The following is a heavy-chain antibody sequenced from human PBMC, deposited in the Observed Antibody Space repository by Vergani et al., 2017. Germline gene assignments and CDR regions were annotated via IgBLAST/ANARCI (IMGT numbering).Heavy chain of an antibody. CDR3: ARAPLTTVVRGAYWYFDL. J-gene: IGHJ2*01. V-gene: IGHV1-69*01. Sequence: QVQLVQSGAEVKKPGSSVKVSCKASGGTFSSYAISWVRQAPGQGLEWMGGIIPIFCTANYAQKFQGRVTITADESTSTAYMELSSLRSEDTAVYYCARAPLTTVVRGAYWYFDLWGRGTLVTVSS. D-gene: IGHD4-23*01. CDR1: GGTFSSYA. CDR2: IIPIFCTA.